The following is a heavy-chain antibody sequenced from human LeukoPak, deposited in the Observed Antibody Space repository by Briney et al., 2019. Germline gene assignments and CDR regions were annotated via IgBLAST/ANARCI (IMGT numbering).Heavy chain of an antibody. CDR3: ARLTIFGVVEGVYFDY. D-gene: IGHD3-3*01. CDR1: GGTFSSYA. Sequence: ASVKVSCKASGGTFSSYAISWVRQAPGQGLEWMGGIIPIFGTANYAQKFQGRVTITADESTSTAYMELSSLRSEDTAVYHCARLTIFGVVEGVYFDYWGQGTLVTVSS. V-gene: IGHV1-69*13. CDR2: IIPIFGTA. J-gene: IGHJ4*02.